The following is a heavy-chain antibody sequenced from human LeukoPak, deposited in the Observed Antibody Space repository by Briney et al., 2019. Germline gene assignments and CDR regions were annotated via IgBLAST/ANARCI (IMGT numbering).Heavy chain of an antibody. CDR3: ARPLSSGWYFDY. CDR2: ISYDGSNK. V-gene: IGHV3-30-3*01. Sequence: PGGSLRLSCAASGFTFSSYAMPWVRQAPGKGLEWVAVISYDGSNKYYADSVKGRFTISRDNSKNTLYLQMNSLRAEDTAVYYCARPLSSGWYFDYWGQGTLVTVSS. J-gene: IGHJ4*02. D-gene: IGHD6-19*01. CDR1: GFTFSSYA.